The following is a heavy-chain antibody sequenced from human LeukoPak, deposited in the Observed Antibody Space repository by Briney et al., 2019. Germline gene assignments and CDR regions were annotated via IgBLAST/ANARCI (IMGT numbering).Heavy chain of an antibody. Sequence: PGRSLRLSCAASGFTFGDYAMHWVRQVPGKGLEWVSGISWNSGSKGYADSVNGRFTISRDNAKNSLYLEMNSLRAEDTALYYCVKDGYSRTWNGWFDPWGQGTLVTVSS. V-gene: IGHV3-9*01. D-gene: IGHD5-12*01. CDR3: VKDGYSRTWNGWFDP. J-gene: IGHJ5*02. CDR2: ISWNSGSK. CDR1: GFTFGDYA.